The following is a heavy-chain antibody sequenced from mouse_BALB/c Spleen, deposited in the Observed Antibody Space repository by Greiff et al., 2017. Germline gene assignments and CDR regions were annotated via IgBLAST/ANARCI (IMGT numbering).Heavy chain of an antibody. Sequence: EVKLMESGGGLVKPGGSLKLSCAASGFTFSDYYMYWVRQTPEKRLEWVATISDGGSYTYYPDSVKGRFTISRDNAKNNLYLQMSSLKSEDTAMYYCARDQEVTPYYYAMDYWGQGTSVTVSS. D-gene: IGHD2-1*01. CDR3: ARDQEVTPYYYAMDY. V-gene: IGHV5-4*02. CDR1: GFTFSDYY. CDR2: ISDGGSYT. J-gene: IGHJ4*01.